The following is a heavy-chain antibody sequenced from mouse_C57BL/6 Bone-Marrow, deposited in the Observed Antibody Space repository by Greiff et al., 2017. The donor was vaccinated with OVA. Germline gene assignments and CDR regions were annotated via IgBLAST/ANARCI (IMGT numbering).Heavy chain of an antibody. V-gene: IGHV1-54*01. D-gene: IGHD2-4*01. CDR3: ARRVYYYDDDGYYMDY. J-gene: IGHJ2*01. CDR2: INPGSGGT. Sequence: QVQLQQSGAELVRPGTSVKVSCKASGYAFTNYLIEWVKQRPGQGLEWIGVINPGSGGTNYNEKFKGKATLTADKSSSTAYMQLSSLTSEDSAVYFCARRVYYYDDDGYYMDYWGQGTTLTVSA. CDR1: GYAFTNYL.